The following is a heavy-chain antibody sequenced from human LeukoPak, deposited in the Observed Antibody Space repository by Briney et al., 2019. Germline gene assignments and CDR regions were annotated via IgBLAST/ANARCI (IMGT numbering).Heavy chain of an antibody. CDR1: GFTFSSYS. CDR3: AREGYGDHFDS. J-gene: IGHJ4*02. D-gene: IGHD4-17*01. Sequence: GGSLRLSCAASGFTFSSYSMNWVRQAPGKGLEWISYISSSSSTIYYADSVKGRFTISRDNAKNSLYLQMNSLRAEDTAVYYCAREGYGDHFDSWGQGTLVTVSS. V-gene: IGHV3-48*01. CDR2: ISSSSSTI.